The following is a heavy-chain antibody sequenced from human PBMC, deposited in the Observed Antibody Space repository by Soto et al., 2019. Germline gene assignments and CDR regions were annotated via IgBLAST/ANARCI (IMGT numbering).Heavy chain of an antibody. V-gene: IGHV1-18*01. CDR3: GMGGYYNNVWGSMNDYGMAV. CDR2: ISAYNDYT. D-gene: IGHD3-16*01. CDR1: GYTFIRYG. Sequence: QVRLVQSAAEVKKPGASVKVSCKASGYTFIRYGITWVRQAPGQGLEWMGWISAYNDYTNYAQKLQGRVTMTTDTSTSAXSXXRRSLTSDATDVYYCGMGGYYNNVWGSMNDYGMAVWGQGTTVTVSS. J-gene: IGHJ6*02.